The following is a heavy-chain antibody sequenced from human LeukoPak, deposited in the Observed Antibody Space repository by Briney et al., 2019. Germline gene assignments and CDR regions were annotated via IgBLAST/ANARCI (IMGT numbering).Heavy chain of an antibody. V-gene: IGHV1-2*02. CDR2: INPNSGGT. J-gene: IGHJ3*02. Sequence: GASVKVSCKASGGTFSSYAISWVRQAPGQGLEWMGWINPNSGGTNYAQKFQGRVTMTRDTSISTAYMELSRLRSDDTAVYYCARRPYYYDSSGYPVGGAFDIWGQGTMVTVSS. CDR1: GGTFSSYA. D-gene: IGHD3-22*01. CDR3: ARRPYYYDSSGYPVGGAFDI.